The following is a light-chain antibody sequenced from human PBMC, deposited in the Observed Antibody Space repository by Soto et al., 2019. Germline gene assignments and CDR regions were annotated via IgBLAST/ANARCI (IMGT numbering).Light chain of an antibody. CDR3: SSHAGGQNVV. J-gene: IGLJ2*01. CDR1: SSDVGGYNY. CDR2: DVN. Sequence: QSVLTQPPSASGSPGQSVTISCTGTSSDVGGYNYVSWYQQHPGKAPKVMIYDVNKRPSGVPDRFSGSKSGNTASLTVSGLQAEDDGDYYCSSHAGGQNVVFGGGTKLTVL. V-gene: IGLV2-8*01.